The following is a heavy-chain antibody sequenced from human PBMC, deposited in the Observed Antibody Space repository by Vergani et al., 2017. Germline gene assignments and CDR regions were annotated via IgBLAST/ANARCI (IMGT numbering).Heavy chain of an antibody. Sequence: QVQLQQWGAGLLKPSETLSLTCAVYGGSFSGYYWSWIRQPPGKGLEWIGEINHSGSTNYNPSLKSRVTISVDTSKNQFSLKLSSVTAADTAVYYCARGQSDTGYYVWGSYRYYFQHWGQGTLVAVS. V-gene: IGHV4-34*01. CDR1: GGSFSGYY. CDR3: ARGQSDTGYYVWGSYRYYFQH. J-gene: IGHJ1*01. CDR2: INHSGST. D-gene: IGHD3-16*02.